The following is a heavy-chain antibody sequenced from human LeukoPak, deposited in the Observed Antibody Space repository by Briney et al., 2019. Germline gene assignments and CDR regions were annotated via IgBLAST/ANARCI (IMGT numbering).Heavy chain of an antibody. CDR2: ISSSSSYI. V-gene: IGHV3-21*01. CDR3: ARDFTQWLVDPELDY. Sequence: GGSLRLSCAASGFTFSSHAMNWVRQAPGKGLEWVSSISSSSSYIYYADSVKGRFTISRDNAKNSLYLQMNSLRAEDTAVYYCARDFTQWLVDPELDYWGQGTLVTVSS. J-gene: IGHJ4*02. CDR1: GFTFSSHA. D-gene: IGHD6-19*01.